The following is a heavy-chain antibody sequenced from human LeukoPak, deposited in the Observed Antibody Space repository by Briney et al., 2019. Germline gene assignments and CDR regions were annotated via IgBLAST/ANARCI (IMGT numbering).Heavy chain of an antibody. J-gene: IGHJ2*01. CDR2: INHSGST. CDR3: ARSGYFDL. V-gene: IGHV4-34*01. CDR1: GGSFSGYY. D-gene: IGHD3-3*01. Sequence: SETLSLTCAVYGGSFSGYYWSWIRQPPGKGLEWIGEINHSGSTNYNPSLKSRVTISVDTSKNQFSLKLSSVTAADTAVYYCARSGYFDLWGRGTLVTVPS.